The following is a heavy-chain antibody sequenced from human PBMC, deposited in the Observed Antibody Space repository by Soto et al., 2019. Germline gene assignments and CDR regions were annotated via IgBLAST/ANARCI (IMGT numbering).Heavy chain of an antibody. D-gene: IGHD3-3*01. CDR1: GFTFSSYA. CDR3: ARDELRFSWAYGMDV. CDR2: ISYDGSNK. V-gene: IGHV3-30-3*01. Sequence: QVQLVESGGGVVQPGRSLRLSCAASGFTFSSYAMHWVRQAPGKGLEWVAVISYDGSNKYYADSVKGRFTISRDNSKNPLYLQMNSLRAEDTAVYYCARDELRFSWAYGMDVWGQGTTVTVSS. J-gene: IGHJ6*02.